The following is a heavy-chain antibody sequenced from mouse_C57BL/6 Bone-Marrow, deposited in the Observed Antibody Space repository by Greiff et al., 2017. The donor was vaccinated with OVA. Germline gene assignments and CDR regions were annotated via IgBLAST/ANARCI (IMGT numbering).Heavy chain of an antibody. J-gene: IGHJ4*01. V-gene: IGHV1-81*01. D-gene: IGHD2-3*01. Sequence: QVQLKESGAELARPGASVKLSCKASGYTFTSYGISWVKQRTGQGLEWIGEIYPRSGNTYYNEKFKGKATLTADKSSSTAYMELRSLTSEDSAVYFCARVYSYYAMDYWSQGTSVTVSS. CDR1: GYTFTSYG. CDR3: ARVYSYYAMDY. CDR2: IYPRSGNT.